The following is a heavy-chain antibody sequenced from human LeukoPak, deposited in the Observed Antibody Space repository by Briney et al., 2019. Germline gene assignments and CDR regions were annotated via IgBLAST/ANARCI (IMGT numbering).Heavy chain of an antibody. J-gene: IGHJ4*02. D-gene: IGHD3-22*01. Sequence: GGSLRLSCAASGFTFSSYWMHWVRQAPGKGLVWVSRINSDGSSTSYADSVKGRFTISRDNAKNTLYLQMNSLKTEDTAVYYCTTVAVDRGTEWLSLRRPYYFDYWGQGTLVTVSS. CDR2: INSDGSST. CDR3: TTVAVDRGTEWLSLRRPYYFDY. V-gene: IGHV3-74*01. CDR1: GFTFSSYW.